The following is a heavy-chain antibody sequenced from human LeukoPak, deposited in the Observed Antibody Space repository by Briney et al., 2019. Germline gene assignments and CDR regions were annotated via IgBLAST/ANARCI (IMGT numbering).Heavy chain of an antibody. CDR3: AHERYGDRDY. D-gene: IGHD4-17*01. V-gene: IGHV2-5*02. CDR1: GFSLRTRGVG. J-gene: IGHJ4*02. CDR2: IYWDDDK. Sequence: SGPTLVKPPQTLTLTCTFSGFSLRTRGVGVGCIPQPPGKALDWLSLIYWDDDKRYSPSLKSRLTITKDTSKNQVVLTMTNMDPVDTATYYCAHERYGDRDYWGQGTLVTVSS.